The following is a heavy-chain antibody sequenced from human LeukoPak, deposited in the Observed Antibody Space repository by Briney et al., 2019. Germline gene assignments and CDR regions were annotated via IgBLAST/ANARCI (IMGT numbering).Heavy chain of an antibody. CDR1: GGTFSSYA. V-gene: IGHV1-69*05. CDR2: IIPIFGTA. D-gene: IGHD1-26*01. CDR3: ARGRVGSTMADY. J-gene: IGHJ4*02. Sequence: SVKVSCKASGGTFSSYAISWVRQAPGQGLEWMGGIIPIFGTANYAQKFQGRVTITTDESTSTAYMELSSLRSEDTAVYYCARGRVGSTMADYWGQGTLVTVSS.